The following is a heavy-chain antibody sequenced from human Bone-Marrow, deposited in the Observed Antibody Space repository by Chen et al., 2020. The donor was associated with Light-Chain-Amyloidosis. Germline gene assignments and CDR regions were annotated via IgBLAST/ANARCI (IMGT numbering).Heavy chain of an antibody. CDR3: ARDSIEGPTDFDY. J-gene: IGHJ4*02. Sequence: VQLVESGGGVAQPGTSLRLSCAASGFTFSDFGFHWVRQAPGKGLAWVAFQWFNGNDNYADSVRGRFTISRDSSKNMLFLQLNSLRVEDTAIYYCARDSIEGPTDFDYWGQGTLVTVSS. V-gene: IGHV3-33*01. CDR1: GFTFSDFG. CDR2: QWFNGND. D-gene: IGHD3-3*02.